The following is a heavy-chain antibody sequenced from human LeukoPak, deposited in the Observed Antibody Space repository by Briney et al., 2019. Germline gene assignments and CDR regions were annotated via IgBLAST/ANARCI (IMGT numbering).Heavy chain of an antibody. D-gene: IGHD1-14*01. CDR1: GFSLTTIGMS. V-gene: IGHV2-5*02. CDR2: IYWDHGK. J-gene: IGHJ3*01. CDR3: AHMLGIATDAFDV. Sequence: ESGPSLVKPTQTLTLTCTFSGFSLTTIGMSVGWFRQPPGKALEWLALIYWDHGKRYRPSLSDRLTITGDTSENQVVLTMTNMDPVDTATYYCAHMLGIATDAFDVWGRGTMVTVS.